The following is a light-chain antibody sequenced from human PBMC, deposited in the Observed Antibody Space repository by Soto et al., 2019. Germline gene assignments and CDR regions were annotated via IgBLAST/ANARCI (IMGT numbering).Light chain of an antibody. CDR2: ATS. J-gene: IGKJ1*01. CDR1: QSVSARF. Sequence: ELVLTQSPDTLSLSPGERATLSCRASQSVSARFLAWYQHRPGQPPRLLISATSTRAPGIPDRFSGSGSGTYFTRTISRLEPEDVDLDYCQQYFRSLGEFGQGTKVEIK. V-gene: IGKV3-20*01. CDR3: QQYFRSLGE.